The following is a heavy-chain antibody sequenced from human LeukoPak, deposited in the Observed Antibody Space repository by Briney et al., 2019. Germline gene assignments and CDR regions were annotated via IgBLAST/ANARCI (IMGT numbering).Heavy chain of an antibody. CDR3: ARGSLLLWFGSGNTRDWFDP. D-gene: IGHD3-10*01. V-gene: IGHV3-33*01. CDR2: IWYDGSNK. CDR1: GFTFSSYG. J-gene: IGHJ5*02. Sequence: GGSLRLSCAASGFTFSSYGMHWVRQAPGKGLEWVAVIWYDGSNKYYADSVKGRFTISRDNSKNTLYLQMNSQRAEDTAVYYCARGSLLLWFGSGNTRDWFDPWGQGTLVTVSS.